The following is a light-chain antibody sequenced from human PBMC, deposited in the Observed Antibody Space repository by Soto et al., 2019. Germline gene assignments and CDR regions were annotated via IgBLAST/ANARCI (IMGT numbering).Light chain of an antibody. CDR2: DVD. V-gene: IGLV2-14*01. CDR1: SSDVGDYKY. CDR3: SSYAGSNTWV. J-gene: IGLJ3*02. Sequence: QSALTQPASVSGSPGQSITISCTGTSSDVGDYKYVSWYQHHPGKAPKLMIYDVDNRPSGVPNRFSGSKSGNTASLTVSGLQAEDEAHYYCSSYAGSNTWVFGGGTKLTVL.